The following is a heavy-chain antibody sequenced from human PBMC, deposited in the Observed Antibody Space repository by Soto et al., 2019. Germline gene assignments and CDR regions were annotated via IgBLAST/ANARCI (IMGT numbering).Heavy chain of an antibody. D-gene: IGHD3-22*01. V-gene: IGHV1-69*13. CDR1: GGTFSSYA. CDR3: ATYPYYYDSSGYYFDY. Sequence: SVKVSCKASGGTFSSYAISWVRQAPGQGLEWMGGIIPIFGTANYAQKFQGRVTITADESTSTAYMELSSLRSEDTAVYYCATYPYYYDSSGYYFDYWGQGTLVTVSS. J-gene: IGHJ4*02. CDR2: IIPIFGTA.